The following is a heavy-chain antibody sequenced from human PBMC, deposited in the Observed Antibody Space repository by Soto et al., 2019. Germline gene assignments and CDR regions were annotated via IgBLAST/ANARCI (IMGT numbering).Heavy chain of an antibody. V-gene: IGHV1-69*08. Sequence: QVQLVQSGAEVKKPGSSVKVSCKASGGTFSSYTISWVRQAPGQGLEWMGRIIPILGIANYAQKFQGRVTXXXDKSTSXXXMXLSXLRSEDTAVYYCAREEYYYGSGAVFDYWGQGTLVTVSS. CDR3: AREEYYYGSGAVFDY. CDR1: GGTFSSYT. D-gene: IGHD3-10*01. J-gene: IGHJ4*02. CDR2: IIPILGIA.